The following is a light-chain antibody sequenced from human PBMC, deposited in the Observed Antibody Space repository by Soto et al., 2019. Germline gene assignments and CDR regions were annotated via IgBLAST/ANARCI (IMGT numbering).Light chain of an antibody. J-gene: IGKJ2*01. CDR2: GAS. Sequence: EIVLTQSPGTLSLSPGERATLSCRASQSVSSSYLAWYQKKPGQAPRLLIYGASSRATGIPDTFSGSRSGTDFALTISRLEPEDFAVYYCQQYGGSPLYTFGQGTKLEIK. V-gene: IGKV3-20*01. CDR3: QQYGGSPLYT. CDR1: QSVSSSY.